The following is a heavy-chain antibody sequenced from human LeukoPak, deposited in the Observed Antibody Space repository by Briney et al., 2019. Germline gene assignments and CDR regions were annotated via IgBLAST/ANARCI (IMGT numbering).Heavy chain of an antibody. CDR2: IYYSGST. V-gene: IGHV4-31*03. J-gene: IGHJ3*02. CDR3: AREADIVAKIGGAFDI. Sequence: SETLSLTCTVSGGSISSGGYYWSWIRQHPGKGLEWIGYIYYSGSTYYNPSLKSRVTISVDTSKNQFSLKLSSVTAADTAVYYCAREADIVAKIGGAFDIWSQGTMVTVSS. D-gene: IGHD5-12*01. CDR1: GGSISSGGYY.